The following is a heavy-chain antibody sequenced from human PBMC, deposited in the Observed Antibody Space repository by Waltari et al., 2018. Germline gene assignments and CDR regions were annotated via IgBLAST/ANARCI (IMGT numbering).Heavy chain of an antibody. CDR2: ISGSGGST. CDR1: GFTFSSYA. J-gene: IGHJ5*02. D-gene: IGHD6-19*01. Sequence: DVQLLESGGGLVQPGGSLRLSCAASGFTFSSYAMSWVRQAPGKGLEWVSAISGSGGSTYYADSVKGRFTISRDNSKNTLYLQMNSLRAEDTAVYYCAKVFRGIAVADNWFDPWGQGTLVTVSS. CDR3: AKVFRGIAVADNWFDP. V-gene: IGHV3-23*01.